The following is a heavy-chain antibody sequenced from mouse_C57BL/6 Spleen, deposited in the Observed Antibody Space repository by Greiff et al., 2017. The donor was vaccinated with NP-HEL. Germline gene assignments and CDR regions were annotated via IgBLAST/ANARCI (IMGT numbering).Heavy chain of an antibody. CDR2: IDPSDSYT. CDR3: AKVPHLDY. J-gene: IGHJ2*01. CDR1: GYTFTSYW. Sequence: VQLQQPGAELVKPGASVKLSCKASGYTFTSYWMQWVKQRPGQGLEWIGEIDPSDSYTNYNQKFKGKATLTVDKSSSTAYMQLSSLTSEDSAVYYCAKVPHLDYWGQGTTLTVSS. V-gene: IGHV1-50*01.